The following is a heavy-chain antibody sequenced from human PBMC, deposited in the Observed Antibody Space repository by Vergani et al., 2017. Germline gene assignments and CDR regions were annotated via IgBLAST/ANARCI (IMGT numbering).Heavy chain of an antibody. D-gene: IGHD3-3*01. CDR3: ARDLRGGKYYDCQANYYYYMDV. V-gene: IGHV3-21*01. CDR1: GFTFSSYS. CDR2: ISSSSSYI. J-gene: IGHJ6*03. Sequence: EVQLVESGGGLVKPGGSLRLSCAASGFTFSSYSMNWVRQAPGKGLEWVSSISSSSSYIYYADSVKGRFTISRDNAKNSLYLQMNSLRAEDTAVYYCARDLRGGKYYDCQANYYYYMDVWGKGTTVTVSS.